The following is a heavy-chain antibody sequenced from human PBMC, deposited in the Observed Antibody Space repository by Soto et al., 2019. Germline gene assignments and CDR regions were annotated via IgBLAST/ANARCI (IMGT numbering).Heavy chain of an antibody. J-gene: IGHJ4*02. Sequence: PGGSLRLSCAASGFTFSSYSMNWVRQAPGKGLEWVSSISSSSSYIYYADSVKGRFTISRDNAKNSLYLQMNSLRAEDTAVYYCARGSELWLLFYFDYWGQGTLVTVSS. CDR1: GFTFSSYS. D-gene: IGHD5-18*01. V-gene: IGHV3-21*01. CDR3: ARGSELWLLFYFDY. CDR2: ISSSSSYI.